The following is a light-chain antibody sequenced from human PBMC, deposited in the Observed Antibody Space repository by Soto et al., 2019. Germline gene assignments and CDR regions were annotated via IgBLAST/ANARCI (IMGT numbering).Light chain of an antibody. V-gene: IGKV3-20*01. CDR1: QSASSSY. Sequence: EIVLTQSPGTLSLSPGERATLSCRASQSASSSYLAWYQQKPGQAPRLLIYGASSRATGIPDRFSGSGSGTDFTLTISRLEPEDVAVYYCQQYGSSPGFTFGPGTKVDIK. CDR3: QQYGSSPGFT. J-gene: IGKJ3*01. CDR2: GAS.